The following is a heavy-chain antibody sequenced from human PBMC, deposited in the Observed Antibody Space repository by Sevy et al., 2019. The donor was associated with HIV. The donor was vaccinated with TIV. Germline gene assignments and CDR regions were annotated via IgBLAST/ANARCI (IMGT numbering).Heavy chain of an antibody. CDR3: ARGSSSTKFDY. Sequence: GGSLRLSCAASGFTLRNYDMHWVRQATGKGLEWVSAIGTAGDTYYAGTVKGRFTISRENAKNSLYLQMSSLRAGDTALYYCARGSSSTKFDYWGQGTLVTVSS. V-gene: IGHV3-13*01. D-gene: IGHD2-2*01. J-gene: IGHJ4*02. CDR2: IGTAGDT. CDR1: GFTLRNYD.